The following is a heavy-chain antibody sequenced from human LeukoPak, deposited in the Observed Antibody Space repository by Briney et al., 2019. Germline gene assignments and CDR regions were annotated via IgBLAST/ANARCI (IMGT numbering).Heavy chain of an antibody. CDR3: ARHQERKYYYDSSGYRNWFDP. D-gene: IGHD3-22*01. CDR2: IYYSGST. Sequence: PSETLSLTCTVSGGSISSYYWSWIRQPPGKGLEWIGYIYYSGSTNYNPSLKSRVTISVDTSKNQFSLKLSSVTAADTAVYYCARHQERKYYYDSSGYRNWFDPWGQGTLVTVSS. J-gene: IGHJ5*02. CDR1: GGSISSYY. V-gene: IGHV4-59*08.